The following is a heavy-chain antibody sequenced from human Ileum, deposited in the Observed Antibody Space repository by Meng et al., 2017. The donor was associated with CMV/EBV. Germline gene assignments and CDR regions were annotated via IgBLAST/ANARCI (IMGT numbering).Heavy chain of an antibody. CDR2: TSYDANKD. CDR1: GFTLSRYT. Sequence: GESLKISCAASGFTLSRYTMHWVRQAPGKGLEWVAVTSYDANKDWYADSVKGRFTISRDNAKNSLYLQMNSLRAEDTALYYCAGQDCSSTRCSYHFYYGMDVWGQGTTVTVSS. V-gene: IGHV3-30*04. D-gene: IGHD2-2*01. CDR3: AGQDCSSTRCSYHFYYGMDV. J-gene: IGHJ6*02.